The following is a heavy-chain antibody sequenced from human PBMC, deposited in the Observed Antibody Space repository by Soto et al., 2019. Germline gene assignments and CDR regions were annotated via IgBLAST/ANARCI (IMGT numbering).Heavy chain of an antibody. CDR2: ISYDGSNK. CDR3: AKDPGEAVAVTGFDY. D-gene: IGHD6-19*01. J-gene: IGHJ4*02. V-gene: IGHV3-30*18. CDR1: GFTFSSYG. Sequence: QVQLEESGGGVVQPGRSLRLSCAASGFTFSSYGMHWVRQAPGKGLEWVAVISYDGSNKYYADSVKGRFTISRDNSKNTLYLQMNSLRAEDTAVYYCAKDPGEAVAVTGFDYWGQGALVTVSS.